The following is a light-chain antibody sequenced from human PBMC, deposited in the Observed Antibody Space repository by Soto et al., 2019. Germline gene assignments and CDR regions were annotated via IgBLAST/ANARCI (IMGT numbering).Light chain of an antibody. CDR3: QEYNNWPALT. J-gene: IGKJ4*01. CDR2: GAS. Sequence: EIVMTQSPDTLSVSPGERATLSCRANQSVSSNLAWYQQKPGQAPRLLISGASTRATGIPDRFSGSGSGTEFTLTISSLQSEDFAVYYCQEYNNWPALTFGGGTKVEIK. V-gene: IGKV3-15*01. CDR1: QSVSSN.